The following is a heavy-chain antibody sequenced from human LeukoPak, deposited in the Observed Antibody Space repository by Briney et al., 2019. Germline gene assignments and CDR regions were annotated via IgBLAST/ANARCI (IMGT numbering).Heavy chain of an antibody. Sequence: PGGSLRLSCAASGFTFSTYAMSWVRQAPGKGLEWVSAISGSGGGTYYADSVKGRFTISRDNSKNTPYVQMNSLRAEDTAVYYCARDSSGYAEFDYWGQGTLVTVSS. CDR3: ARDSSGYAEFDY. CDR2: ISGSGGGT. V-gene: IGHV3-23*01. D-gene: IGHD3-22*01. J-gene: IGHJ4*02. CDR1: GFTFSTYA.